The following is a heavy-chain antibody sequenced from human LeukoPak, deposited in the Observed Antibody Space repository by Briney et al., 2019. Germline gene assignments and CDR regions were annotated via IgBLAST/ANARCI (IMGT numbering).Heavy chain of an antibody. CDR1: RFTFSSYA. CDR2: ISDSGGST. V-gene: IGHV3-23*01. CDR3: ARDPVSTSGEGYFDY. J-gene: IGHJ4*02. D-gene: IGHD2-2*01. Sequence: GGSLRLSCAASRFTFSSYAMSWVRQAPGKGLEWVSGISDSGGSTYYADSVKGRFTISRDNSKNTLYLQMNSLRAEDTAVYYCARDPVSTSGEGYFDYWGQGTLVTVSS.